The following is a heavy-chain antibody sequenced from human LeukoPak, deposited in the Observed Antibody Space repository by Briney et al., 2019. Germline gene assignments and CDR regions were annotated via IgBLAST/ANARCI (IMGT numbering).Heavy chain of an antibody. V-gene: IGHV3-7*01. J-gene: IGHJ4*02. CDR3: ARDDYDILTGYPYYFDY. CDR1: GFTFSSYW. D-gene: IGHD3-9*01. CDR2: IKQDGSEK. Sequence: PGGSLRLSCAASGFTFSSYWMGWVRQAPGKGLDWVANIKQDGSEKYYVDSVKGRFTISRDNAKNSLYLQMNSLRAEDTAVYYCARDDYDILTGYPYYFDYWGQGTLVTVSS.